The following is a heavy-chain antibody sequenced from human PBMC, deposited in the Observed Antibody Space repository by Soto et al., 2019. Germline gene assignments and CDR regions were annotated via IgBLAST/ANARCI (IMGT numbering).Heavy chain of an antibody. V-gene: IGHV3-48*02. CDR1: GFTFSSYS. J-gene: IGHJ6*02. D-gene: IGHD2-2*01. CDR2: ISSSSSTI. CDR3: ARDNRDCSSTSCRPAYYYYGMDV. Sequence: GGSLRLSCAASGFTFSSYSMNWVRQAPGKGLEWVSYISSSSSTIYYADSVKGRFTISRDNAKNSLYLQMNSLRDEDTAVYYRARDNRDCSSTSCRPAYYYYGMDVWGQGTTVTVSS.